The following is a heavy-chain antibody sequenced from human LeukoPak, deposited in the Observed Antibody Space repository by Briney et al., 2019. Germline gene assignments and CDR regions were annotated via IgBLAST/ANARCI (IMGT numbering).Heavy chain of an antibody. D-gene: IGHD6-19*01. Sequence: SETLSLTCTVSGGSISSYYWSWIRQPPGKGLEWIGYIYYSGSTNYNPSLKSRVTISVDTSKNQFSLKLSSVTAADTAVYYCARVIAVAGYYYYGMDVWGQGTTVTVS. CDR2: IYYSGST. CDR3: ARVIAVAGYYYYGMDV. V-gene: IGHV4-59*01. CDR1: GGSISSYY. J-gene: IGHJ6*02.